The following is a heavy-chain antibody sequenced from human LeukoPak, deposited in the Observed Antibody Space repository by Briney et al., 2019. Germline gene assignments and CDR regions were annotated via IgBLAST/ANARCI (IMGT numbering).Heavy chain of an antibody. CDR1: GFTFSSYE. V-gene: IGHV3-48*03. D-gene: IGHD3-9*01. Sequence: GSLRLSCAASGFTFSSYEMNWVRQAPGKGLEWVSYISSRGSTIYYADSVKGRFTISRDNAKNSLYLQMNSLRAEDTAVYYCARGNSVLRYFDWLTYGMDVWGQGTTVTVSS. CDR2: ISSRGSTI. J-gene: IGHJ6*02. CDR3: ARGNSVLRYFDWLTYGMDV.